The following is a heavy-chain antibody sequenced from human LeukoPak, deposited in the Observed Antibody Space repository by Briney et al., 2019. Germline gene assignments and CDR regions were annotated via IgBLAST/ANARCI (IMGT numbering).Heavy chain of an antibody. V-gene: IGHV3-7*03. CDR1: GSNSEDHA. J-gene: IGHJ4*02. CDR2: IKQDGSEK. Sequence: GGSLRLSCVVSGSNSEDHAMHWVRQAPGKGLEWVANIKQDGSEKNYVDSVKGRFTISRDNAKNSLYLQMNSLRAEDTAVYYCASGLELDYWGQGTLVTVSS. CDR3: ASGLELDY.